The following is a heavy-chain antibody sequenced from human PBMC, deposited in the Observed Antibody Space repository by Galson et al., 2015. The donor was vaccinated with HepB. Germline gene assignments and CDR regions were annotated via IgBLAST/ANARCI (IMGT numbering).Heavy chain of an antibody. V-gene: IGHV1-24*01. D-gene: IGHD6-13*01. Sequence: SVKVSCKVSGHPLTDLSMNWVRQAPGKGLEWMGGFDPERGHTIYAQKFQDRIIMTEDTSIETAYMQLSSLTSEDTAVYFCATPILGIAFDAFHVWGQGTMVTVSS. CDR3: ATPILGIAFDAFHV. CDR2: FDPERGHT. CDR1: GHPLTDLS. J-gene: IGHJ3*01.